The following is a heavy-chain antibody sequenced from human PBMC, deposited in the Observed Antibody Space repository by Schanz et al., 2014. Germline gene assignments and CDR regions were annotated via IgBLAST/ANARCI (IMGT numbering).Heavy chain of an antibody. J-gene: IGHJ3*01. D-gene: IGHD5-12*01. CDR2: ISGSGDAT. CDR1: GFTFSYYN. CDR3: ARDGGRDGYNLAFDV. V-gene: IGHV3-23*04. Sequence: EVQLVESGGGLVKPGGSLRLSCAASGFTFSYYNMNWVRQAPGKGLEWVSAISGSGDATYYADSVKGRFTVSRDSSKNTLFLQMNSLRAEDTAVYFCARDGGRDGYNLAFDVWGQGTLVTVSS.